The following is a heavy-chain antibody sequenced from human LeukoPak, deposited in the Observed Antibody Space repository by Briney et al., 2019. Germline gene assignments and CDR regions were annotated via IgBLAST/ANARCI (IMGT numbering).Heavy chain of an antibody. CDR3: ARDRGTGYPFDY. CDR1: GGSFSGYY. V-gene: IGHV4-34*01. Sequence: SETLSLTCAVYGGSFSGYYWSWIRQPPGKGLEWIGEINHSGSTNYNPSLKSRVTISVDTSKNQFSLKLSSVTAADTAVYYCARDRGTGYPFDYWGQGTLVTVSS. D-gene: IGHD3/OR15-3a*01. CDR2: INHSGST. J-gene: IGHJ4*02.